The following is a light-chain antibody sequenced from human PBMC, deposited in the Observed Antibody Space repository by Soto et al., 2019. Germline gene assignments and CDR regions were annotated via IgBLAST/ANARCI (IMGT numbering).Light chain of an antibody. CDR1: SSNIGAGYD. CDR2: GNT. J-gene: IGLJ1*01. V-gene: IGLV1-40*01. CDR3: QSFDDSLSALV. Sequence: QSVLTQPPSVSGAPGQRVTISCTGSSSNIGAGYDVHWSQQFPGTAPQLLIHGNTNRPSGVPERFSGSKSGTSASLAITGLQAGDEADYYCQSFDDSLSALVFGPGTKVTVL.